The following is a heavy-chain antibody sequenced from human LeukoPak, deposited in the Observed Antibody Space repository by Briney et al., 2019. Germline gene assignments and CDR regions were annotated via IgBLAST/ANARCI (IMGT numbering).Heavy chain of an antibody. CDR1: GGPISSYY. CDR2: IYSSGRT. D-gene: IGHD1-1*01. Sequence: PSETLSLTCTVSGGPISSYYWSWIRQPPGKGLEWIGDIYSSGRTNYNPSLKSRVTISVDTSKNQFSLKLSSVTAADTAVYYCARGGTTGTTHDYYYMDVWGKGTTVTVSS. V-gene: IGHV4-59*01. J-gene: IGHJ6*03. CDR3: ARGGTTGTTHDYYYMDV.